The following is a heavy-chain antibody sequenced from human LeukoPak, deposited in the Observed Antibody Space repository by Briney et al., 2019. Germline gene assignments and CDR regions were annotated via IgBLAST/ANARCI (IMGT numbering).Heavy chain of an antibody. CDR1: GYTFTSYG. J-gene: IGHJ5*02. CDR2: ISAYNGNT. D-gene: IGHD3-3*01. CDR3: ARDRNLEWLFFDP. V-gene: IGHV1-18*01. Sequence: ASVKVSCKASGYTFTSYGISWVRQAPGQGLEWMGWISAYNGNTNYAQRLQGRVTMTTETSTSTAYMELRSLRSDDTAVYYCARDRNLEWLFFDPWRQGTLVTVSS.